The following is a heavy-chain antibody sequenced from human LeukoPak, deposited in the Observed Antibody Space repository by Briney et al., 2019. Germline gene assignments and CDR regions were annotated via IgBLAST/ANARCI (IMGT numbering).Heavy chain of an antibody. Sequence: ASVKVSCKASGYNSTSYEINWVRQATGQGLEWMGWMNPNSGNTGYAQKFQGRVTMTRNTSISTVYMELSSLRADDTAVYYCAGGRRWSGYYYYYYCMDVWGKGTTVTVSS. CDR3: AGGRRWSGYYYYYYCMDV. CDR1: GYNSTSYE. J-gene: IGHJ6*03. CDR2: MNPNSGNT. D-gene: IGHD3-3*01. V-gene: IGHV1-8*01.